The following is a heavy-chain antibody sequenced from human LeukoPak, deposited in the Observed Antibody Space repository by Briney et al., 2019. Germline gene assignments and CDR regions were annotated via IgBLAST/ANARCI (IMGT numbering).Heavy chain of an antibody. J-gene: IGHJ4*02. V-gene: IGHV3-9*01. CDR1: GFTFDDYA. D-gene: IGHD6-19*01. CDR2: ISWNSGSI. Sequence: PGGSLRLSCAASGFTFDDYAMHWVRQAPGRGLEWVLGISWNSGSIGYADSVKGRFTISRDNAKNSLYLQMNSLRAEDTALYYCAKDMEPGIAVAFDYWGQGTLVTVSS. CDR3: AKDMEPGIAVAFDY.